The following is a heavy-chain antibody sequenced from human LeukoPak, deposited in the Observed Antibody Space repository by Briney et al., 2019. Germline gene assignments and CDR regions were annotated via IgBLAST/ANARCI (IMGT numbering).Heavy chain of an antibody. CDR1: GGSFSEYY. Sequence: SETLSLTCGVSGGSFSEYYWSWVRQPPGTGLEWLGEINDSEGTNYHPSFKSRVSISVDTSKTQFSLNLTSVTAADTALYYCARGSGGEGGTVFFYYYLDVWGKGTTVTVTS. J-gene: IGHJ6*03. V-gene: IGHV4-34*01. CDR2: INDSEGT. D-gene: IGHD3-16*01. CDR3: ARGSGGEGGTVFFYYYLDV.